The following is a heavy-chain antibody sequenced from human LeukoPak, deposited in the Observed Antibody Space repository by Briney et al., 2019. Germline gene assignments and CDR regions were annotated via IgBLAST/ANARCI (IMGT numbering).Heavy chain of an antibody. Sequence: PSETLSLTCTVSGDSISSYSWSWIRQPPGKGLEWIGSIYYSGSNNYNPSLKSRVTMSVDTSKNQFSLKLSYVTAADTAVYYCARHGGESIVAMILHAFDIWGQGTMVTVSS. J-gene: IGHJ3*02. D-gene: IGHD5-12*01. CDR2: IYYSGSN. CDR1: GDSISSYS. V-gene: IGHV4-59*08. CDR3: ARHGGESIVAMILHAFDI.